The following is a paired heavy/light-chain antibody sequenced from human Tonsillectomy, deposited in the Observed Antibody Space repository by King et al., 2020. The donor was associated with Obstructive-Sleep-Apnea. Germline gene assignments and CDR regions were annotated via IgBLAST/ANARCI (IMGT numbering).Light chain of an antibody. CDR3: HQSSSLPWT. CDR1: QNVGNS. CDR2: YAS. Sequence: EIVLTQSPDFQSVTPKRKVTITCRASQNVGNSLHWYQQKPDQSPKLLIKYASQSISGVPSRFSGSGSGTDFTLTINSLEAEDAAMYYCHQSSSLPWTFGQGTKVEIK. V-gene: IGKV6-21*02. J-gene: IGKJ1*01.
Heavy chain of an antibody. CDR1: GGSINTGGYH. V-gene: IGHV4-31*03. CDR3: ARDNGDFEVGAFDI. D-gene: IGHD2-21*02. J-gene: IGHJ3*02. CDR2: LYYSGST. Sequence: QVQLQESGPKLVKPSQTLSLTCTVSGGSINTGGYHWSWIRQHPGKGLEWIGYLYYSGSTNYNPSLKSRITISVDMSKNQFSLELSSVTAADTAVYYCARDNGDFEVGAFDIWGQGTMVIVSS.